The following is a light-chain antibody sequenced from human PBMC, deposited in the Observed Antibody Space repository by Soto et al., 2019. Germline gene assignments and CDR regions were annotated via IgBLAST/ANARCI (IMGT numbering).Light chain of an antibody. CDR2: DAS. CDR3: QQYDHLSLT. J-gene: IGKJ4*01. Sequence: DIQMTQSPSSLSASVGDRVTITCQASQDITNSLNWYQQNPGKAPNLLIFDASNLDAGVPSRFSGSGSGTYFTFTIHSLQPEDVATYYCQQYDHLSLTFGGGTKVEIK. CDR1: QDITNS. V-gene: IGKV1-33*01.